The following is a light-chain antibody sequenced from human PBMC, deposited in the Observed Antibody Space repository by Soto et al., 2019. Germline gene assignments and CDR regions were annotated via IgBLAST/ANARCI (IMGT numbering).Light chain of an antibody. CDR3: QQYSSSPLT. CDR2: GAS. J-gene: IGKJ4*01. V-gene: IGKV3-20*01. CDR1: QSVRSSH. Sequence: EIVLTQSPGTLSLSPGERATLSCRASQSVRSSHLAWYQQMPGQAPRLLIYGASNRATGIPDRFSGSGSRTDFTLTISRLEPEDFAVYYCQQYSSSPLTFGGGTKVEIK.